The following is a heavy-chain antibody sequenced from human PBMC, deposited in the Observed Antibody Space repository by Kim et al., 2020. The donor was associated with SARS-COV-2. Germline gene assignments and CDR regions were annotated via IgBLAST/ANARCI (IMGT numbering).Heavy chain of an antibody. CDR1: GFTFNDYA. Sequence: GGSLRLSCAASGFTFNDYAMHWVRQAPGKGLEWVSGISWNGGSIGYAESVKGRFTISRDNDKNSLYLQMNGLRAEDTALYYCARDSNYYYYYMDVWGKGTTVTVSS. CDR2: ISWNGGSI. CDR3: ARDSNYYYYYMDV. J-gene: IGHJ6*03. V-gene: IGHV3-9*01.